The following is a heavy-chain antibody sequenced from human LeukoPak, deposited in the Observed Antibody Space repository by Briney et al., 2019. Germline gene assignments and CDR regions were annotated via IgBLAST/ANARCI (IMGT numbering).Heavy chain of an antibody. D-gene: IGHD2-8*01. CDR2: IYYSGST. J-gene: IGHJ6*03. CDR1: GGSISSYY. CDR3: ARDYIMFDYYYMDV. Sequence: SETLSLTCTVSGGSISSYYWSWIRQPPGKGLEWIGYIYYSGSTNYNPSLKSRVTISVDTSKNQFSLRLRSVTAADTAVYYCARDYIMFDYYYMDVWGRGTTVTVSS. V-gene: IGHV4-59*12.